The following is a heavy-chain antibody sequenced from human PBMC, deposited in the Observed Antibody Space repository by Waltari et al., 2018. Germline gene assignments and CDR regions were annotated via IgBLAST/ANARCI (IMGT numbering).Heavy chain of an antibody. J-gene: IGHJ4*02. CDR3: ARGERRQGGFDY. CDR2: INHSGST. V-gene: IGHV4-34*01. CDR1: GGSFSGYY. D-gene: IGHD1-1*01. Sequence: QVQLQQWGAGLLKPSETLSLTCAVYGGSFSGYYWSWTRQPPGKGLEWIGEINHSGSTNYNPSLKSRVTISVDTSKNQFSLKLSSVTAADTAVYYCARGERRQGGFDYWGQGTLVTVSS.